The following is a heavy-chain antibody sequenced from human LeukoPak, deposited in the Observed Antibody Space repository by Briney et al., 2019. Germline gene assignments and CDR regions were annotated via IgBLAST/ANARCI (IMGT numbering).Heavy chain of an antibody. CDR3: ARAGTYYDFWSGYSNVDAFDI. CDR1: GFTFSSYA. V-gene: IGHV4-59*01. CDR2: IYYSGST. J-gene: IGHJ3*02. D-gene: IGHD3-3*01. Sequence: TGGSLRLSCAASGFTFSSYAMSWIRQPPGKGLEWIGYIYYSGSTNYNPSLKSRVTISVDTSKNQFSLKLSSVTAADTAVYYCARAGTYYDFWSGYSNVDAFDIWGQGTMVTVSS.